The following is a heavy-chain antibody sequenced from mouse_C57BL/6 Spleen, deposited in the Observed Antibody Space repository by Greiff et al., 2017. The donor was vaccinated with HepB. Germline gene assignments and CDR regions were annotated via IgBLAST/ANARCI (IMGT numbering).Heavy chain of an antibody. CDR1: GYTFTDYY. CDR2: INPNNGGT. V-gene: IGHV1-26*01. CDR3: ARSGDTTVVGEAWFAY. Sequence: EVQLQQSGPELVKPGASVKISCKASGYTFTDYYMNWVKQSHGKSLEWIGDINPNNGGTSYNQKFKGKATLTVDKSSSTAYMELRSLTSEDSAVYYCARSGDTTVVGEAWFAYWGQGTLVTVSA. D-gene: IGHD1-1*01. J-gene: IGHJ3*01.